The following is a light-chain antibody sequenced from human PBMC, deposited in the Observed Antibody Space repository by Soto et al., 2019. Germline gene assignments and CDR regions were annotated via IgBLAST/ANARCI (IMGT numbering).Light chain of an antibody. Sequence: QSVLTQPPSVSAAPGQKVTISCSGSSSNIGKNYVSWYQQFPGTAPKLLIYDNDKRPSGIPDRFSGSKSGTSATLGITGLQTGDEADYYCGTWDSSLSVGGVFGGGTKVTVL. J-gene: IGLJ3*02. V-gene: IGLV1-51*01. CDR1: SSNIGKNY. CDR2: DND. CDR3: GTWDSSLSVGGV.